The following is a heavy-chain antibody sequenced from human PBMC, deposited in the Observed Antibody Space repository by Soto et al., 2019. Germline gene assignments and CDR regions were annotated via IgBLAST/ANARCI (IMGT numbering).Heavy chain of an antibody. CDR1: GASLGGFH. CDR3: ARSPLGYDYVRQTWREVGDSFDI. J-gene: IGHJ3*02. CDR2: LIHGGST. D-gene: IGHD3-16*01. Sequence: PSETLSLTCAIYGASLGGFHWTWLRQAPGKGLEWIGELIHGGSTNYNPSLKGRVSFSLDTSKNQFSLHLMSLTAADTAVYYCARSPLGYDYVRQTWREVGDSFDIWGRGTLVTVSS. V-gene: IGHV4-34*12.